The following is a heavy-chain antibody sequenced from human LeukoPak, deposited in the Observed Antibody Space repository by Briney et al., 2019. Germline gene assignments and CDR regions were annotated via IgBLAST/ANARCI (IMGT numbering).Heavy chain of an antibody. CDR3: AHSGAVTTPHDAFDI. CDR1: GFSRSTSEVA. CDR2: IYWDDDK. J-gene: IGHJ3*02. D-gene: IGHD4-17*01. V-gene: IGHV2-5*02. Sequence: SGPTLVKPTQTLTLTCTFSGFSRSTSEVAVGLIRQPPVKALEWLALIYWDDDKRYSPSLKNRLTITKDTSKNQVVLTMTKMDPVDTATYYCAHSGAVTTPHDAFDIWGQGTMVTVSS.